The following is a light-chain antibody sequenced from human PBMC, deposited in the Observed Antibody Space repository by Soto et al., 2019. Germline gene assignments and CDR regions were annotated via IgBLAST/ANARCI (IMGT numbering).Light chain of an antibody. Sequence: ERVMTQSPATLSVSPGERATLSCRASQSVSNNYLAWYQQKPGQAPRLLIYGASNRATGIPDRFSGSGSGTDFTLTISRLEPEDFAVYYCQQYGSSGTFGQATKVDIK. CDR1: QSVSNNY. CDR2: GAS. V-gene: IGKV3-20*01. CDR3: QQYGSSGT. J-gene: IGKJ1*01.